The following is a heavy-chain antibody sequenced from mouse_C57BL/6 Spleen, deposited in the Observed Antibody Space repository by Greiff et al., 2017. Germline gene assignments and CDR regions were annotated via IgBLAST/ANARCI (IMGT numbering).Heavy chain of an antibody. CDR1: GYTFTSYT. Sequence: LVESGAELARPGASVKMSCKASGYTFTSYTMHWVKQRPGQGLEWIGDINPSSGNTKYNQKFKDKATLTADKYSSTAYMQLIRLTSVDSAVYYCARSSSSSYWYFDVWGTGTTVTVAS. CDR3: ARSSSSSYWYFDV. J-gene: IGHJ1*03. V-gene: IGHV1-4*01. D-gene: IGHD1-1*01. CDR2: INPSSGNT.